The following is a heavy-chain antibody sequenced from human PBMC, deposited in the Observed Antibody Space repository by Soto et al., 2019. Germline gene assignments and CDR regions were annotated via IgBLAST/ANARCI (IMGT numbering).Heavy chain of an antibody. D-gene: IGHD2-15*01. Sequence: GASVKVSCKASEYTFTSYDINWVRQATGQGLEWMGWMNPNSGNTGYAQKFQGRVTMTRNTSISTAYMELSSLRSEDTAVYYCARARRYCSGGSCYFRFDYWGQGTPVTVSS. J-gene: IGHJ4*02. CDR3: ARARRYCSGGSCYFRFDY. CDR2: MNPNSGNT. CDR1: EYTFTSYD. V-gene: IGHV1-8*01.